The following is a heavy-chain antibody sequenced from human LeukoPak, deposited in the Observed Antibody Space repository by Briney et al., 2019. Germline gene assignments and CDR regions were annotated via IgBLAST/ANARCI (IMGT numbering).Heavy chain of an antibody. CDR3: ARVGYNSGWYEY. J-gene: IGHJ4*02. CDR2: IWEDGTNI. D-gene: IGHD6-19*01. Sequence: GGSQNLSGEASDLTFSIXXXXXXXKAXGKXLDXXXSIWEDGTNIIYADXVMGXXXISRENSKNTLYLQMHSLRADDTAVYYCARVGYNSGWYEYWGQGTSVTVSS. CDR1: DLTFSIXX. V-gene: IGHV3-33*01.